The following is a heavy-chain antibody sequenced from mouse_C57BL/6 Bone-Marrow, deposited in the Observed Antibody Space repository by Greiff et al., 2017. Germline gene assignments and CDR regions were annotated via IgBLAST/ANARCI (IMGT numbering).Heavy chain of an antibody. CDR2: IYPGSGST. CDR3: ARPYYSNYWYFDV. V-gene: IGHV1-55*01. J-gene: IGHJ1*03. CDR1: GYTFTSYW. D-gene: IGHD2-5*01. Sequence: QVQLQQPGAELVKPGASVKMSCKASGYTFTSYWITWVKQRPGQGLEWIGDIYPGSGSTPYNEKFKSKATLTVDTSSSTAYMQLSRLTSEDSAVYYCARPYYSNYWYFDVWGTGTTVTVSS.